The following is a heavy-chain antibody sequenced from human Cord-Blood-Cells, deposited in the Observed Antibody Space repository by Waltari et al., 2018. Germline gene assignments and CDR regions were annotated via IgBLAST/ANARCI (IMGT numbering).Heavy chain of an antibody. CDR2: IYHSGRT. Sequence: QVQLQESGPGLVKPSETLSLTCAVSGYSISSGYYWGWIRQPPGKGLEWIGSIYHSGRTYYNPALKRRVTIAVNTSKNQFSLKLSAVAAADTAVYYCARDSGPKSIAARPLDYWGQGTLVTVSS. V-gene: IGHV4-38-2*02. D-gene: IGHD6-6*01. CDR3: ARDSGPKSIAARPLDY. CDR1: GYSISSGYY. J-gene: IGHJ4*02.